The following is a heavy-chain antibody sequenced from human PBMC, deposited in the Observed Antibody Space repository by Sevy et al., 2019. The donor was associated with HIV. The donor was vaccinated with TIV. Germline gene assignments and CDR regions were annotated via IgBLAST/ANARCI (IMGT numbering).Heavy chain of an antibody. CDR1: GFTFSSDS. J-gene: IGHJ6*02. V-gene: IGHV3-48*02. D-gene: IGHD3-3*01. Sequence: EGSLRLSCAASGFTFSSDSMNWVRQAPGKELEWVSYIRSSSSTIYYADSVKGRFTISRDNAKNSLYLQMNSLRDEDTAVYYSARDLTEYDFWSGYSNSYYYYGMDVWGQGTTVTVSS. CDR3: ARDLTEYDFWSGYSNSYYYYGMDV. CDR2: IRSSSSTI.